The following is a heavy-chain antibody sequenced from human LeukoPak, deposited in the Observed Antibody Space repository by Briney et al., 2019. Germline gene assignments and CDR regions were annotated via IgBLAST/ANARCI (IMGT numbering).Heavy chain of an antibody. Sequence: ASVKVSCKASGYTFTSYDINWVRQATGQGLEWMGYMNPNSGNTGYAQKFQGRVTMTRNTSISTAYMELSSLRSEDTAVYYCARDSSGWYHWFDPWGQGTLVTVSS. D-gene: IGHD6-19*01. J-gene: IGHJ5*02. CDR1: GYTFTSYD. V-gene: IGHV1-8*02. CDR2: MNPNSGNT. CDR3: ARDSSGWYHWFDP.